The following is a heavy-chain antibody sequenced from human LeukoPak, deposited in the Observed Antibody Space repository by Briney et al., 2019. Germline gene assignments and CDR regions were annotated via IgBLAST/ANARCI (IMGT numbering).Heavy chain of an antibody. CDR3: AKSNGYGLIDI. Sequence: SETLSLTCTVSGYSISSGYYWGWVRPPPGKALEWIGNIFYSGGTYYSPSLKSRVTISLDTSRNQFSLKLNSVTAADTAVYYRAKSNGYGLIDIWGQGTMVTVSS. V-gene: IGHV4-38-2*02. CDR2: IFYSGGT. J-gene: IGHJ3*02. D-gene: IGHD3-22*01. CDR1: GYSISSGYY.